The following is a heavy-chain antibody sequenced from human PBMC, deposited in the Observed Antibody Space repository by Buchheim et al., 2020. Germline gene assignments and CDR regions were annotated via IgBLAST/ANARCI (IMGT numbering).Heavy chain of an antibody. J-gene: IGHJ5*02. CDR1: GGSISSGGYY. D-gene: IGHD3-9*01. V-gene: IGHV4-31*03. CDR2: IYYSGST. CDR3: ARDSKVTYYDILTGYYEGGDWFDP. Sequence: QVQLQESGPGLVKPSQTLSLTCTVSGGSISSGGYYWSWIRQHPGKGLEWIGYIYYSGSTYYNPSLKSRVTISVDTSKTQFSLKLSSVTAADTAVYYCARDSKVTYYDILTGYYEGGDWFDPWGQGTL.